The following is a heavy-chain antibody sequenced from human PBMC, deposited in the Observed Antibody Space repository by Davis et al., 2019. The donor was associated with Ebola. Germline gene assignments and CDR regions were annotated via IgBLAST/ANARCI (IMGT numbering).Heavy chain of an antibody. CDR3: ATFPTVVSRDFDY. J-gene: IGHJ4*02. D-gene: IGHD4-23*01. CDR1: GFIFTNYA. CDR2: IRSGRGDYI. Sequence: GESLKISCVTSGFIFTNYAMHWVRQAPGKGLEWVASIRSGRGDYIHHADAAKGRLTISTDPAKNSVYLQMNSLRAEDTGVYHCATFPTVVSRDFDYWGQGTLVNVSS. V-gene: IGHV3-21*01.